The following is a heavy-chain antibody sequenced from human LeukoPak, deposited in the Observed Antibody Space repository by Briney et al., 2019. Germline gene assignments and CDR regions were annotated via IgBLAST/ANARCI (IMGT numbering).Heavy chain of an antibody. CDR2: ISYDGSND. V-gene: IGHV3-30*03. CDR3: ARGRGWIDP. CDR1: GFTFSNYG. D-gene: IGHD5-24*01. Sequence: GGSLRLSCAASGFTFSNYGMHWVRQAPGKGLEWVALISYDGSNDYYADSVKGRFTISRDNAKNSVYLQMNNLRVEETAVYYCARGRGWIDPWGQGTLVSVSS. J-gene: IGHJ5*02.